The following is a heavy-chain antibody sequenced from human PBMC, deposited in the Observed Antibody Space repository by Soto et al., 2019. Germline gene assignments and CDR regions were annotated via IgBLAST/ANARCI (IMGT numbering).Heavy chain of an antibody. CDR3: ARARTNWFDP. CDR1: GCSISSGGYS. V-gene: IGHV4-30-2*01. Sequence: LQLQESGSGLVKPSQTLSLTCAVSGCSISSGGYSWSWIRQPPGKGLEWIGYIYHRGSTYYNPSLKSRVTISVDRSKNQFSLKLRSVTAADTAVYYCARARTNWFDPWGQGTLVTVSS. J-gene: IGHJ5*02. D-gene: IGHD6-6*01. CDR2: IYHRGST.